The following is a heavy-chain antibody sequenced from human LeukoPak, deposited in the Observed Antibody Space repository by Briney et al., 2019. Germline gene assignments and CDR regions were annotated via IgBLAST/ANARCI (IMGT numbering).Heavy chain of an antibody. V-gene: IGHV3-21*01. CDR1: GLTFSGYS. J-gene: IGHJ4*02. Sequence: GGSLRLSCAASGLTFSGYSMNWVRQAPGKGLEWVSSISSSSTYIYYADSVKGRFTISRENAQNSLYLQMNSLRAEDTAVYYCGRGGGWQYDGSGSTLDYWGQGTLVTVSS. CDR2: ISSSSTYI. D-gene: IGHD3-22*01. CDR3: GRGGGWQYDGSGSTLDY.